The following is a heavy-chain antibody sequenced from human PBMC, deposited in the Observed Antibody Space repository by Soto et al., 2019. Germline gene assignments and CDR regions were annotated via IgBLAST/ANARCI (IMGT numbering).Heavy chain of an antibody. J-gene: IGHJ4*02. CDR3: ARSLWFGEDYFDY. CDR2: IHYSGTT. CDR1: GVSISSPHHN. D-gene: IGHD3-10*01. V-gene: IGHV4-30-4*01. Sequence: SETLSLTCTVSGVSISSPHHNWSWIRQYPGKGLEWIGFIHYSGTTYYNPSLKSRVTISLDKSKNQFSLKLSSVIAADTAVYYCARSLWFGEDYFDYWGQGILVPVSS.